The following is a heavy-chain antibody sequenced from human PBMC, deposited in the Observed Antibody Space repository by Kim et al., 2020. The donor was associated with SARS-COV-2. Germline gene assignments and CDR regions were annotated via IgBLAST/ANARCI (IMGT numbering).Heavy chain of an antibody. CDR1: GFTFSSYG. V-gene: IGHV3-33*01. CDR3: ARDAYYDFWSGPGHYMDV. Sequence: GGSLRLSCAASGFTFSSYGMHWVRQAPGKGLEWVAVIWYDGSNKYYADSVKGRFTISRDNSKNTLYLQMNSLRAEDTAVYYCARDAYYDFWSGPGHYMDVWGTGTTVTVSS. D-gene: IGHD3-3*01. CDR2: IWYDGSNK. J-gene: IGHJ6*03.